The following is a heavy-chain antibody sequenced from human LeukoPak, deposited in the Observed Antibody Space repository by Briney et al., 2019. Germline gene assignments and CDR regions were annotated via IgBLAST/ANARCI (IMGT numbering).Heavy chain of an antibody. CDR3: AKSPQSYYDSSGYYFLY. D-gene: IGHD3-22*01. V-gene: IGHV3-23*01. J-gene: IGHJ4*02. CDR1: GFTFSSYA. CDR2: ISGSGGRT. Sequence: PGGSLRLSCAASGFTFSSYAMSWVRQARGKWLEWVSTISGSGGRTYYADSVKGRFTISRDNSKNTLYLQMSSLRAEDTAVYYCAKSPQSYYDSSGYYFLYWGQGTLVTVSS.